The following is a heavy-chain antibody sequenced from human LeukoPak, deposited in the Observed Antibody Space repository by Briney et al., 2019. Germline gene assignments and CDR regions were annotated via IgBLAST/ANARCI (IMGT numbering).Heavy chain of an antibody. CDR2: ISSGGAPI. Sequence: GGSLRLSCAAPGFTFSAYSMNWVRQAPGKGLEWVSHISSGGAPIFYADSVKGRFTISRDNGQNSLYLQMNSLRDGDTAMYYCARDNSGGFGDHVYAYDIWGQGTMVTVSS. D-gene: IGHD4-17*01. J-gene: IGHJ3*02. CDR3: ARDNSGGFGDHVYAYDI. CDR1: GFTFSAYS. V-gene: IGHV3-48*02.